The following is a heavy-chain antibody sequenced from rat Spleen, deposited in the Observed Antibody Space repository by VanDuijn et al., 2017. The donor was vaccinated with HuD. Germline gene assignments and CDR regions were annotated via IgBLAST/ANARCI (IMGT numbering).Heavy chain of an antibody. CDR1: GFSLTSYG. D-gene: IGHD4-1*01. CDR3: ASPGLSFAY. J-gene: IGHJ3*01. V-gene: IGHV2S8*01. CDR2: ISSGGST. Sequence: QVQLKESGPDLVQPSQTLSLTCTVSGFSLTSYGVSWVRQPPGKGLEWIAAISSGGSTYYNSAIKSRLNISRDTSKSQVFLKLNSLQTEDTAMYFCASPGLSFAYWGQGTLVTVSS.